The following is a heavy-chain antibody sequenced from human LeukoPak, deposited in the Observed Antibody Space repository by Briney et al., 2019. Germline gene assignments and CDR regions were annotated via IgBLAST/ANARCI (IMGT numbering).Heavy chain of an antibody. CDR2: IWPDGSKK. CDR3: AKISSSAESNFDY. V-gene: IGHV3-30*02. Sequence: GGSLRLSCAASGFTFSTYAMHWVRQAPGRGLEWVAFIWPDGSKKYFADSVKGRFAISRENSKNTVYLQMNDLRPEDTALYFCAKISSSAESNFDYWGQGTLLTVSS. J-gene: IGHJ4*02. D-gene: IGHD6-25*01. CDR1: GFTFSTYA.